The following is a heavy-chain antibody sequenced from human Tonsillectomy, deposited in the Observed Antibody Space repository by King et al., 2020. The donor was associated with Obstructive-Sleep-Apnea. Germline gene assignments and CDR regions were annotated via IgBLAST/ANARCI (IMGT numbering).Heavy chain of an antibody. CDR1: GFTFSSYA. Sequence: VQLVESGGGLVQPGGSLRLSCAASGFTFSSYAMSWVRQAPGKGLEWVSAISGSGGSTYYADSVKGRFPISRDNSNNTLYLQMNSLRAEDTAVYYCASREDIVATFDYWGQGTLVTVSS. CDR2: ISGSGGST. D-gene: IGHD5-12*01. V-gene: IGHV3-23*04. CDR3: ASREDIVATFDY. J-gene: IGHJ4*02.